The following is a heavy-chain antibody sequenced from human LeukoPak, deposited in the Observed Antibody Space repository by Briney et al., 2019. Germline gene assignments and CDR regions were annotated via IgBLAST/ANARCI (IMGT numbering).Heavy chain of an antibody. CDR1: GFPFRDYS. V-gene: IGHV3-48*01. CDR2: IGIDSGNT. J-gene: IGHJ4*02. D-gene: IGHD5-24*01. CDR3: ARGYKYAFDN. Sequence: GALRLSCAGSGFPFRDYSLNWVRPASGKGLEWISYIGIDSGNTNYADSVKGRFTISGDKAKNSLYLQMNSLRVEDTAVYYCARGYKYAFDNWGQGTLVTVSS.